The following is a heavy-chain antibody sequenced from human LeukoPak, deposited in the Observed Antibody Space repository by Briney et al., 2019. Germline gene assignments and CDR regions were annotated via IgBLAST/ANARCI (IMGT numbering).Heavy chain of an antibody. D-gene: IGHD3-10*01. CDR1: GGSISSYY. CDR3: ARDTRGEGAFDI. Sequence: PSETLSLTCTVSGGSISSYYWSWIRQPPGKGLEWIGYIYYSGSTNYNPSLKSRVTISVDTSKNQFSLKLSSVTAADTAVYYCARDTRGEGAFDIWGQGTMVTVSS. J-gene: IGHJ3*02. CDR2: IYYSGST. V-gene: IGHV4-59*01.